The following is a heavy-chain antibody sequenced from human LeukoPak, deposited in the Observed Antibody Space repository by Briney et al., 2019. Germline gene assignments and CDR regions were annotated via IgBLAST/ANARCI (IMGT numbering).Heavy chain of an antibody. CDR1: GGSFSGYY. V-gene: IGHV4-34*01. CDR3: VTYYFDSSGPKKNY. Sequence: SETLSLTCAVYGGSFSGYYWSWIRQTPGKGLEWIGEINHSGSTNYNPSLKSRVTISVDTSKKQFSLKLSSVTAADTAVYYCVTYYFDSSGPKKNYWGQGTLVTVSS. J-gene: IGHJ4*02. CDR2: INHSGST. D-gene: IGHD3-22*01.